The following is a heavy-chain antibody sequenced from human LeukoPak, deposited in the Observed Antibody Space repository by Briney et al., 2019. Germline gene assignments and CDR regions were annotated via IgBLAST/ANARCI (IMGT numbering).Heavy chain of an antibody. D-gene: IGHD3-3*01. CDR1: GGSISSGDYY. CDR3: ASAGYDFWSGYPRYYFDY. V-gene: IGHV4-30-4*08. CDR2: IYYSGST. J-gene: IGHJ4*02. Sequence: SQTLSLTCTVSGGSISSGDYYWSWIRQPPGKGLEWIGYIYYSGSTYYNPSLKSRVTISVDTSKNQFSLKLSSVTAADTAVYYCASAGYDFWSGYPRYYFDYWGQGTLVTVSS.